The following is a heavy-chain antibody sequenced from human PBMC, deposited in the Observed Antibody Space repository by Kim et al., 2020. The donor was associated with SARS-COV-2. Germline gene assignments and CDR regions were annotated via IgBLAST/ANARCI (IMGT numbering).Heavy chain of an antibody. V-gene: IGHV1-69*13. CDR3: ARPAMITMVRGGGRRADAFDI. CDR1: GGTFSSYA. Sequence: SVKVSCKASGGTFSSYAISWVRQAPGQGLEWMGGIIPIFGTANYAQKFQGRVTITADESTSTAYMELSSLRSEDTAVYYCARPAMITMVRGGGRRADAFDIWGQGTMVTVSS. D-gene: IGHD3-10*01. J-gene: IGHJ3*02. CDR2: IIPIFGTA.